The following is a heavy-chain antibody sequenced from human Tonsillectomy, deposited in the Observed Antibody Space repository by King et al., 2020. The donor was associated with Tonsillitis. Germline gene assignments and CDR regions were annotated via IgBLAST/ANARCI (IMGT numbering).Heavy chain of an antibody. D-gene: IGHD5-24*01. CDR1: GFTFSSYD. Sequence: QLVQSGGGVVQPGRSLRLSCAASGFTFSSYDMYWVRQAPGKGLEWVAVISYDGSNKYYADSVTGRFTISRDNSKNKVYLQMNSLRAEDTAVYYCARDRDGYIFDYWGQGTLVAVSS. J-gene: IGHJ4*02. CDR3: ARDRDGYIFDY. V-gene: IGHV3-33*05. CDR2: ISYDGSNK.